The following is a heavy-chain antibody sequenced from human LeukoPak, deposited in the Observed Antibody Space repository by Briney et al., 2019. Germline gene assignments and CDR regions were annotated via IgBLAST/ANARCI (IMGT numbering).Heavy chain of an antibody. CDR2: ISYDGSNK. D-gene: IGHD3-9*01. CDR1: GFTFSSYG. V-gene: IGHV3-30*18. CDR3: AKSHVSTATGTGRYFDY. J-gene: IGHJ4*02. Sequence: PGRSLRLSCAASGFTFSSYGMHWVRQAPGKGLEWVAVISYDGSNKYYADSVKGRFTISRDNSKHTVYLQMDSLRAEDTAVYYCAKSHVSTATGTGRYFDYWGQGTLVTVSS.